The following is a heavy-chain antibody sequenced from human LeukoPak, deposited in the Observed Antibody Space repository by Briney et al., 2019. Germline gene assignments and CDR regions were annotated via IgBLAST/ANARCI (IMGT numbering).Heavy chain of an antibody. J-gene: IGHJ4*02. Sequence: GGSLRLSCAASGFTFSTFWMHWVRQTPGKGLVWVSRINSDGSSTTYADSVKGRFTISRDDAKNTLYLQMNSLRAEDTAVYYCARGLVVTATIPYWGQGTLVTVSS. CDR2: INSDGSST. D-gene: IGHD2-21*02. V-gene: IGHV3-74*01. CDR3: ARGLVVTATIPY. CDR1: GFTFSTFW.